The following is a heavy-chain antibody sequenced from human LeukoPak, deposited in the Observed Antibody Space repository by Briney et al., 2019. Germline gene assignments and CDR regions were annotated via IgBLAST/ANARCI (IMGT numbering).Heavy chain of an antibody. V-gene: IGHV1-69*16. CDR1: GGTFSSYS. Sequence: GASVKVSCKASGGTFSSYSFSWVRQAPGQGLEWMGGIIPILGTVNYAQKFHGRVTITTDESTSTAYMELSSLRSEDTALYYCVRGENYDTSGYYVPTYDYWGQGTLVNVSS. D-gene: IGHD3-22*01. J-gene: IGHJ4*02. CDR3: VRGENYDTSGYYVPTYDY. CDR2: IIPILGTV.